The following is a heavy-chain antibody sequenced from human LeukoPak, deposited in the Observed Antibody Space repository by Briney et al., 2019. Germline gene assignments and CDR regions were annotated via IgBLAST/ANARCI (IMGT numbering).Heavy chain of an antibody. CDR2: ISGSGSST. V-gene: IGHV3-23*01. J-gene: IGHJ3*02. Sequence: PGGSLRLSCAASGFTFRVYAVTWVRQAPGKGLEWVSGISGSGSSTYSADSVKGRFTISRDNSNNTLYLQMNSLRAEDTALYYCAKAKITLIVVANPNSGALDIWGQGTMVTVSS. D-gene: IGHD3-22*01. CDR3: AKAKITLIVVANPNSGALDI. CDR1: GFTFRVYA.